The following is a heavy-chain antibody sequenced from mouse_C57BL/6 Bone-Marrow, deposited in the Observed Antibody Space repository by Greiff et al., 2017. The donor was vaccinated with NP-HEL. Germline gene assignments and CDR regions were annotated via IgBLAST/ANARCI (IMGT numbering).Heavy chain of an antibody. J-gene: IGHJ2*01. CDR1: GYTFTDYN. V-gene: IGHV1-22*01. Sequence: VQLKESGPELVKPGASVKMSCKASGYTFTDYNMHWVKQSHGKSLEWIGYINPNNGGTSYNQKFKGKATLTVNKSSSTAYMELRSLTSEDSAVYYCARTGTGFDYWGQGTTLTVSS. D-gene: IGHD4-1*01. CDR2: INPNNGGT. CDR3: ARTGTGFDY.